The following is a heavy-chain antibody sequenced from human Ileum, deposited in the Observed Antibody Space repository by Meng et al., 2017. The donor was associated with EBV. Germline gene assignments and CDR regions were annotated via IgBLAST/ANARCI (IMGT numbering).Heavy chain of an antibody. CDR2: INVGVGYT. D-gene: IGHD2-21*01. J-gene: IGHJ4*02. CDR1: RYTFTSYD. Sequence: QVQLVQSGAEVKKPGASVKVSRKASRYTFTSYDINWVRQAPGQRLEWMGWINVGVGYTKYSQKFQGRVTISSDTSATTGYMELSSLRSEDTAVYYCVRGPPVGVPGPGDYWGQGTLVTVSS. V-gene: IGHV1-3*01. CDR3: VRGPPVGVPGPGDY.